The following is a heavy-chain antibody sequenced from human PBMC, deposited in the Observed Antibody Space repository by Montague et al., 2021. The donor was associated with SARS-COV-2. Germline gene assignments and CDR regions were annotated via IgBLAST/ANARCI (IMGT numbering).Heavy chain of an antibody. Sequence: SETLSLTCTVSGGSLNNYFWSWIRQPPGKGLEWVGYISDSGSTKYNPSLQSRVTISVDTARNHFSLRLNSVTAADTAVYYCARAQNICFIANCANYFDLWGLGALVSVSS. CDR3: ARAQNICFIANCANYFDL. CDR1: GGSLNNYF. V-gene: IGHV4-59*12. D-gene: IGHD1-1*01. J-gene: IGHJ4*02. CDR2: ISDSGST.